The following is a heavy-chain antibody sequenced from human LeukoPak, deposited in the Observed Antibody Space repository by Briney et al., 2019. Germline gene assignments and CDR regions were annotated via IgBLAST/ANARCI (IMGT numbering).Heavy chain of an antibody. CDR3: AKLGSTFDI. Sequence: SSDTLSLTYTVSGLSISSYYWTWIRQPPGKGLEWIWYIFYIGSSDYNPFHKCRVTISVDTSKNHFSLKLSSVTATDTAVYYCAKLGSTFDIWGQGTMVTVSS. V-gene: IGHV4-59*08. CDR2: IFYIGSS. CDR1: GLSISSYY. D-gene: IGHD2-2*01. J-gene: IGHJ3*02.